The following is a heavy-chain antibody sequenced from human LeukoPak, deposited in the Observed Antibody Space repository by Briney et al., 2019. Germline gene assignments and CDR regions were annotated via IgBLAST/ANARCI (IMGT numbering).Heavy chain of an antibody. CDR3: ASSTSGSYYNGGFRENDH. Sequence: SVKVSCKASGGTFSSYAISWVRQAPGQGLEWMGGIIPIFGTANYAQKFQGRVTITTDESTSTAYMELSSLRSEDTAVYYCASSTSGSYYNGGFRENDHWGQGTLVTVSS. CDR2: IIPIFGTA. J-gene: IGHJ4*02. CDR1: GGTFSSYA. D-gene: IGHD3-10*01. V-gene: IGHV1-69*05.